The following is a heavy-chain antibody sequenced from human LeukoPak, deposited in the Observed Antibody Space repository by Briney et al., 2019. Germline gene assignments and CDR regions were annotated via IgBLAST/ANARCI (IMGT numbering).Heavy chain of an antibody. Sequence: QPGGSLSLSCVGSEFILYNYWMSWVRQAPGGGVEGVAKIKQDGSETYSVDSVKGRFTISRDNAKNSLYLQMNSLRAEDTAIYYCARGSSNTGFAYWGQGTLVTVSS. D-gene: IGHD1-14*01. CDR2: IKQDGSET. CDR3: ARGSSNTGFAY. V-gene: IGHV3-7*01. CDR1: EFILYNYW. J-gene: IGHJ4*02.